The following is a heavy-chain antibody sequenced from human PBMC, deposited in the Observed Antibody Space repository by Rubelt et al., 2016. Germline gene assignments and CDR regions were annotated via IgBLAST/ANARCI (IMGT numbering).Heavy chain of an antibody. CDR3: ATDLNWENY. Sequence: EVQLVESGGGLVQPGGSLRLSCTASAFSFTSYWMAWVRQAPGKGLEWVATIKPDGSEQYYVDSVKGRFAISRDNAKNSLFLQMNSLRIEDTALYYCATDLNWENYWGQGTLVTVSS. CDR2: IKPDGSEQ. D-gene: IGHD7-27*01. J-gene: IGHJ4*02. CDR1: AFSFTSYW. V-gene: IGHV3-7*04.